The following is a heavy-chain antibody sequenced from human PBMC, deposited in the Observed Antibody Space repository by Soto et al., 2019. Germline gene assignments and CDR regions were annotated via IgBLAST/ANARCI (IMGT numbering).Heavy chain of an antibody. D-gene: IGHD2-2*01. CDR2: ISYDGSNK. CDR1: GFTFSSYA. CDR3: ARGGYCSSTSCSNDAFD. J-gene: IGHJ3*02. V-gene: IGHV3-30-3*01. Sequence: GGSLRLSCAASGFTFSSYAMHWVRQAPGKGLEWVAVISYDGSNKYYADSVKGRFTISRDNSKNTLYLQMNSLRAEDTAVYYCARGGYCSSTSCSNDAFD.